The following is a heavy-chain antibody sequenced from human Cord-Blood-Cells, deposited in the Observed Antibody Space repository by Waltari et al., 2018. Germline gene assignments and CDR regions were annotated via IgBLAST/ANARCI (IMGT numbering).Heavy chain of an antibody. CDR1: GGSFSGYS. CDR3: ASRVGVYCSSTSCYKLDY. CDR2: ITHSGST. J-gene: IGHJ4*02. D-gene: IGHD2-2*02. Sequence: QVQLQQWGAGLLKPSETLSLTCAVYGGSFSGYSWSWLRQPPGEGLEWIGEITHSGSTNYNPSLKSRVTISVDTSKNQFSLKLSSVTAADTAVYYCASRVGVYCSSTSCYKLDYWGQGTLVTVSS. V-gene: IGHV4-34*01.